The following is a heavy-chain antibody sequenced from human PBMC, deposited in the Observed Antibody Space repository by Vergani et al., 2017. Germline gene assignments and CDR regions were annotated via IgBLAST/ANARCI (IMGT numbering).Heavy chain of an antibody. J-gene: IGHJ6*03. CDR3: ARVGGRRYCTNGVCYYYYYMDV. CDR1: GGSISSYY. CDR2: IYTSGST. V-gene: IGHV4-4*07. D-gene: IGHD2-8*01. Sequence: QVQLQESGPGLVKPSQTLSLTCTVSGGSISSYYWSWIRQPPGKGLEWIGRIYTSGSTNYNPSLKSRVTISVDTSKNQFSLKLSSVTAADTAVYYCARVGGRRYCTNGVCYYYYYMDVWGKGTTVTVSS.